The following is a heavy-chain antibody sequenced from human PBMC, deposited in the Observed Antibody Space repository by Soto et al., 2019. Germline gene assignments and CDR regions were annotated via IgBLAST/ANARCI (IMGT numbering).Heavy chain of an antibody. J-gene: IGHJ4*02. Sequence: QTGGSLRLSCAASGFTFSSFAMHWVRQAPGKGLEWVAVISDDGSNKYYADSVKGRFTISRDNSKNTLYLQMNSLRSEDTAVYTCARVEQWLYIAKFWGQGTLVTVSS. V-gene: IGHV3-30*04. CDR2: ISDDGSNK. CDR3: ARVEQWLYIAKF. CDR1: GFTFSSFA. D-gene: IGHD6-19*01.